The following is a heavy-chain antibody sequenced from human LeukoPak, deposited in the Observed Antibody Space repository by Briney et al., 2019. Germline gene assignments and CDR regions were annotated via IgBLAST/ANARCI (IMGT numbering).Heavy chain of an antibody. Sequence: GGSLRLSCAASGFTFSSYSMNWVRQAPGKGLEWVSSISSSSSYIYYADSVKGRFTISRDNAKNSLYLQMNSLRAEDTAVYYCARVFSSYPGSSLWGQETLVTVSS. CDR1: GFTFSSYS. CDR2: ISSSSSYI. CDR3: ARVFSSYPGSSL. J-gene: IGHJ4*02. V-gene: IGHV3-21*01. D-gene: IGHD6-6*01.